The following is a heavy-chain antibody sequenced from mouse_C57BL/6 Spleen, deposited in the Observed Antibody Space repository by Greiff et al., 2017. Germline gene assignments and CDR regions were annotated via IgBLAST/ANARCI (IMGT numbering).Heavy chain of an antibody. CDR3: ARERSNYYFDY. Sequence: EVQRVESGGGLVKPGGSLKLSCAASGFTFSSYAMSWVRQTPETRLEWVATISDCGSYTYYPDNVKGRFTISRDTAKNNLYLQMSHLKSEDTAMYYCARERSNYYFDYWGQGTTLTVSS. D-gene: IGHD2-5*01. J-gene: IGHJ2*01. CDR2: ISDCGSYT. CDR1: GFTFSSYA. V-gene: IGHV5-4*01.